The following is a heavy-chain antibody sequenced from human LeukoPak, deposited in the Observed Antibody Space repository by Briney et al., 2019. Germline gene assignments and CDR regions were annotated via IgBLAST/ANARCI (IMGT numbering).Heavy chain of an antibody. CDR1: GFTFSDYY. J-gene: IGHJ3*02. CDR2: ISSSSSYT. D-gene: IGHD2-2*01. Sequence: GGSLRLSCAASGFTFSDYYMSWIRQAPGKGLEWASYISSSSSYTNYADSVKGRFTISRDNAKNSLYLQMNSLRAEDTAVYYCASSNCSSTSCYVSAFDIWGQGTMVTVSS. CDR3: ASSNCSSTSCYVSAFDI. V-gene: IGHV3-11*06.